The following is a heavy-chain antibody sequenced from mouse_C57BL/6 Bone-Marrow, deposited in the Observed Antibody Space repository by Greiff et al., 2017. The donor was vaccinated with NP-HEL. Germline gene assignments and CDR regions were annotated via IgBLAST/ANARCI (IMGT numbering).Heavy chain of an antibody. CDR2: IDPENGDT. D-gene: IGHD1-1*02. Sequence: VQLQQSGAELVRPGASVKLSCTASGFNITDDYMHWVKQRPEQGLEWIGWIDPENGDTEYVSKFQGKATITADTSSNTAYLQLSSLTSEDTAVYYCTTSYGAPWYFDVWGTGTTVTVSS. CDR3: TTSYGAPWYFDV. CDR1: GFNITDDY. J-gene: IGHJ1*03. V-gene: IGHV14-4*01.